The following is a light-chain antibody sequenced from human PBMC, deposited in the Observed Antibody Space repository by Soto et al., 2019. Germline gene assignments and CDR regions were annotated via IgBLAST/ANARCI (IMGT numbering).Light chain of an antibody. V-gene: IGLV1-44*01. CDR3: SSYTSSSTLVV. CDR1: SSNIGTNT. Sequence: QSVLTQPPSASGTPGQRVPISCSGSSSNIGTNTVNWYQQLPGTAPKLLIYSNDQRPSGVPDRFSGSKSGTSASLAISGLQSEDEADYYCSSYTSSSTLVVFGGGTKLTVL. CDR2: SND. J-gene: IGLJ2*01.